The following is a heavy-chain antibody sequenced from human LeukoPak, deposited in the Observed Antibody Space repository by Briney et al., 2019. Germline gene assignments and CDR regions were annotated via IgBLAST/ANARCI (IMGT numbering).Heavy chain of an antibody. J-gene: IGHJ4*02. CDR3: ARAIAARGEYYFDY. D-gene: IGHD6-6*01. V-gene: IGHV1-2*02. Sequence: ASVNVSCKASGYTFTGYYMHWVRQAPGQGLEWMGWINPNSGGANYAQKFQGRVTMTRDTSISTAYMELSRLRSDDTAVYYCARAIAARGEYYFDYWGQGTLLTVSS. CDR1: GYTFTGYY. CDR2: INPNSGGA.